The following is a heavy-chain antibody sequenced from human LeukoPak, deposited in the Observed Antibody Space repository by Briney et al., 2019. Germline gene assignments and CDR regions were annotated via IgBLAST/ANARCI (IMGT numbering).Heavy chain of an antibody. J-gene: IGHJ4*02. Sequence: GASVKVSCKVSGYTLTELSMHWVRQAPGKGLEWMGGFDPEDGETIYAQKFQGRVTMTEDTSTDTAYMELSSLRSEDTAVYYCATTFLPYVDTAFDYWGQGTLVTVSS. CDR1: GYTLTELS. CDR3: ATTFLPYVDTAFDY. CDR2: FDPEDGET. V-gene: IGHV1-24*01. D-gene: IGHD5-18*01.